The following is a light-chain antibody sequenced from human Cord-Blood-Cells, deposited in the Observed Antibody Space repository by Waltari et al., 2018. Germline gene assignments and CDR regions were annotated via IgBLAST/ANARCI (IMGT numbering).Light chain of an antibody. CDR1: QSISSY. J-gene: IGKJ3*01. Sequence: DIQMTQSPQSLSASVGYRLTITCRARQSISSYLNWYQQKPGKAPKLLIYAASSVQSGVPSRFSGSGSGTDFTLTISSLQPEDFATYYCQQSYSTLTFGPGTKVDIK. CDR2: AAS. CDR3: QQSYSTLT. V-gene: IGKV1-39*01.